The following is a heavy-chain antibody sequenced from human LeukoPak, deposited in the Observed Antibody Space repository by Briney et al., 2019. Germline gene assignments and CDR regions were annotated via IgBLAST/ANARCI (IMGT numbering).Heavy chain of an antibody. CDR2: IYYSGNT. V-gene: IGHV4-39*01. J-gene: IGHJ4*02. Sequence: PSETLSLTCTVSGGXISSSSSSWGWIRQPPGKGLEWLGSIYYSGNTYYNTSLRSRVTISVDTSKNQFSLMLNSVTAADTAVYSCARQTSTSSGYYFDYWGQGTLVTVSS. CDR3: ARQTSTSSGYYFDY. D-gene: IGHD6-6*01. CDR1: GGXISSSSSS.